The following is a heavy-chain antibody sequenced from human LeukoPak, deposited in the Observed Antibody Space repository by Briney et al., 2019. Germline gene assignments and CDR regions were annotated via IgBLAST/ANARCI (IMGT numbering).Heavy chain of an antibody. J-gene: IGHJ4*02. V-gene: IGHV3-48*03. D-gene: IGHD2-8*01. CDR2: FGSTGTI. Sequence: PGGCLRLSCVASGVTFSTYAMNWVGQAGGKGVEGGAYFGSTGTIDYPDSMRGPFTISRDNAEMSLFLHMNSLRVDDTAVYYCARSNGLRYFDRWGQGTLVTVSS. CDR1: GVTFSTYA. CDR3: ARSNGLRYFDR.